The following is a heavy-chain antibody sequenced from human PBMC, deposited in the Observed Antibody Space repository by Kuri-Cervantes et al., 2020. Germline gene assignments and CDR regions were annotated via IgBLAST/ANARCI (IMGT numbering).Heavy chain of an antibody. V-gene: IGHV3-30*01. CDR1: GFTFSSYA. D-gene: IGHD3-3*01. CDR3: ARGGYDFWSGYYPFDC. Sequence: GESLKISCAASGFTFSSYAMHWVRQAPGKGLEWVAVISYDGSNKYYADSVKGRFTISRDNSKNTLYLQMNSLRAEDTAVYYCARGGYDFWSGYYPFDCWGQGTLVTVSS. CDR2: ISYDGSNK. J-gene: IGHJ4*02.